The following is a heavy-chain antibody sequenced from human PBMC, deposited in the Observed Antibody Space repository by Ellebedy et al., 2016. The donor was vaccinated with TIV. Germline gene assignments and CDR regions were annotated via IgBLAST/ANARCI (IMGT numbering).Heavy chain of an antibody. Sequence: SETLSLXXTVSGGSIRDYYWSWIRQSPGTGLEWIGYIDHSGSTDYNPSLKSRVTLSIDTSKSQFSLKLSSVTAADTAVYYCTKVGWELAYFDYWGQGTLVTVSS. CDR1: GGSIRDYY. CDR2: IDHSGST. V-gene: IGHV4-59*01. J-gene: IGHJ4*02. CDR3: TKVGWELAYFDY. D-gene: IGHD1-26*01.